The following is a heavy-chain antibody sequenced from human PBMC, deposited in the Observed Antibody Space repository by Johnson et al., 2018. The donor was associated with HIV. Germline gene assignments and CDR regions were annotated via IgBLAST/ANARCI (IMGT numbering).Heavy chain of an antibody. CDR1: GFTLSSYW. D-gene: IGHD4-11*01. CDR2: ISPSGGTL. Sequence: MMLVESGGGLVQPGGSLRLSCAASGFTLSSYWMHWVRQAPVKGLEWVSYISPSGGTLFPADSVKGRFTISRDNAKNSLYLQMNSLRAEDTAVYYCAKPNTVTTFGPPNDAFDIWGQGTMVTVSS. J-gene: IGHJ3*02. CDR3: AKPNTVTTFGPPNDAFDI. V-gene: IGHV3-48*04.